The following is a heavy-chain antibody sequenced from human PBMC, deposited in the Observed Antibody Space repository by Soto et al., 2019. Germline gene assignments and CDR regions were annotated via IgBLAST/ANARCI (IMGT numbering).Heavy chain of an antibody. Sequence: GSSVKVSCKASGGTFSNYAVSWVRQAPGQGLERMGSIIPMFGTTNYAQRFKGRVTITADKSTNTVYMDLTTLRSDDTAVYYCARESWKYYNGYSYVPEAFDICGQGSTAIVSS. CDR2: IIPMFGTT. CDR3: ARESWKYYNGYSYVPEAFDI. D-gene: IGHD3-10*01. CDR1: GGTFSNYA. V-gene: IGHV1-69*06. J-gene: IGHJ3*02.